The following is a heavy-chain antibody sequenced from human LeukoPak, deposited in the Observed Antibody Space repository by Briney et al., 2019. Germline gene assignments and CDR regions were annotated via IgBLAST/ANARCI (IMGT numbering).Heavy chain of an antibody. CDR3: AREGAAGNYYYYYMDV. Sequence: PSETLSLTCAVSGGSFSGYYWSWIRQTPGKGLEWIGEINHSGSNNYNPALKRRVTISVDTSKNQFSLKLSSVTAADTAVYYCAREGAAGNYYYYYMDVWGKGTTVTVSS. CDR2: INHSGSN. J-gene: IGHJ6*03. D-gene: IGHD6-13*01. CDR1: GGSFSGYY. V-gene: IGHV4-34*01.